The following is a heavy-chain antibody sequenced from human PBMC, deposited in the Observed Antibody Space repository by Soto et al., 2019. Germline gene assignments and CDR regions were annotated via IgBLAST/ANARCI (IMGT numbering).Heavy chain of an antibody. Sequence: PSETLSLTCTVSGGSISSSSYYWGWIRQPPGKGLEWIGSIYYSGSTCYNPSLKSRVTISVDTYKNQFSLKLSSVTAADTAVYYCARRVDYYYGMDVWGQGTTVTVSS. D-gene: IGHD2-15*01. CDR2: IYYSGST. J-gene: IGHJ6*02. CDR3: ARRVDYYYGMDV. V-gene: IGHV4-39*01. CDR1: GGSISSSSYY.